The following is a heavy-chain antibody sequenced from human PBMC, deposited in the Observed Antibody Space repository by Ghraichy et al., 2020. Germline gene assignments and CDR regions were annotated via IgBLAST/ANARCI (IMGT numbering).Heavy chain of an antibody. CDR2: INHSGST. CDR3: ARGKAMITFGGVIVYIFDY. V-gene: IGHV4-34*01. D-gene: IGHD3-16*02. J-gene: IGHJ4*02. CDR1: GGSFSGYY. Sequence: SETLSLTCAVYGGSFSGYYWSWIRQPPGKGLEWIGEINHSGSTNYNPSLKSRVTISVDTSKNQFSLKLSSVTAADTAVYYCARGKAMITFGGVIVYIFDYWGQGTLVTVSS.